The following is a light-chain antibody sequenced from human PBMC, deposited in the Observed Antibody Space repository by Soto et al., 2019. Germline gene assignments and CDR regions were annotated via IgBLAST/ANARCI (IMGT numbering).Light chain of an antibody. CDR2: GAS. CDR1: QSVSSN. V-gene: IGKV3-15*01. J-gene: IGKJ2*01. CDR3: QQYSNWPPYT. Sequence: DIVMTQSPATLSLPPGEGATLSCRASQSVSSNLAWYQQKPGQSPRLLIYGASTRATGIPSRFSGSGSWTEFTLTISSLQSEDFALYYCQQYSNWPPYTFGQGTKLEIK.